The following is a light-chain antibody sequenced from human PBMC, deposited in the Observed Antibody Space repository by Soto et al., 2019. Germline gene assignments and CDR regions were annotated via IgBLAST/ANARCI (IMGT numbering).Light chain of an antibody. Sequence: QSALTQPASVSGSPLQSITISCTGTSSDVGGYNYVSWYQQHPGKAPKLMIYDVSNRPSGVSNRFSGSKSGNTASLTISGLQAEDEADYYCSSYTSSSVLVFGTGTKVTVL. CDR1: SSDVGGYNY. CDR2: DVS. J-gene: IGLJ1*01. V-gene: IGLV2-14*01. CDR3: SSYTSSSVLV.